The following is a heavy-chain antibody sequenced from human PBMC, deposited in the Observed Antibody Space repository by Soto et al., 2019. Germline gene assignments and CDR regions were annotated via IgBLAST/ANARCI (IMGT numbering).Heavy chain of an antibody. J-gene: IGHJ6*02. CDR2: ISSSSIYI. V-gene: IGHV3-21*01. D-gene: IGHD3-3*01. Sequence: GGSLRLSCAASGFTFSNYTMNWVRQAPGKGLEWVSAISSSSIYIYYADSVEGRFTISRDNAKNSLYLQMNSLGAEDTAVYYCARANYDFWSGYSNYFGMDVWGQGTTVTVSS. CDR3: ARANYDFWSGYSNYFGMDV. CDR1: GFTFSNYT.